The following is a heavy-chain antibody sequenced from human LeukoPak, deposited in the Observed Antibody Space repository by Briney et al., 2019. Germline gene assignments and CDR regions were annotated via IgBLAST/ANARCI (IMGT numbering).Heavy chain of an antibody. J-gene: IGHJ5*02. CDR1: GGSICSYY. Sequence: SETPSLTCTVSGGSICSYYWSWIRQPPGKGLEWIGYIYYSGSTNYNPSLKSRVTISVDTSKNQVSLKLRSVTAADTAVYYCARDRAHCSSTSCYEGPPNWFDPWGQGNLSTVSS. D-gene: IGHD2-2*01. V-gene: IGHV4-59*01. CDR2: IYYSGST. CDR3: ARDRAHCSSTSCYEGPPNWFDP.